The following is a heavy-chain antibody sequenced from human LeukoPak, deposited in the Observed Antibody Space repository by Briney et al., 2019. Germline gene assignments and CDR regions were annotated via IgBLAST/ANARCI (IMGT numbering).Heavy chain of an antibody. CDR2: ITNSGGGA. Sequence: PGGSLSLSCVASGFTFSNYAMGWVRQTPGKGLEWVSSITNSGGGAYYADSMKGRFTISRDNSKNTLYLQMNSLRAEDTAVYYCAKGSIEEGRVYDLWGQGTLVTVSS. D-gene: IGHD1-26*01. CDR1: GFTFSNYA. CDR3: AKGSIEEGRVYDL. J-gene: IGHJ5*02. V-gene: IGHV3-23*01.